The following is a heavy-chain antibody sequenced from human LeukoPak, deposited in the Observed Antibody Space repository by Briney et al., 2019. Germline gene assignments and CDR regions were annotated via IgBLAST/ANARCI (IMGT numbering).Heavy chain of an antibody. D-gene: IGHD3-10*01. CDR2: ISGSGDST. CDR1: GFTFSSYS. V-gene: IGHV3-23*01. Sequence: GGSLRLSCAVSGFTFSSYSMSWVRQAPGRGLEWVSAISGSGDSTYYADSVKGRFTISRDNSKNTLYLQMNSLRVEDTAVYYCAKDRGIISDYWGQGTLVTVSS. J-gene: IGHJ4*02. CDR3: AKDRGIISDY.